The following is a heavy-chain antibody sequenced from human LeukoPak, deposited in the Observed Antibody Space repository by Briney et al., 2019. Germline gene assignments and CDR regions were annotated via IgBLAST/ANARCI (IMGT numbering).Heavy chain of an antibody. J-gene: IGHJ4*02. CDR2: ISGRTGRT. D-gene: IGHD5-12*01. Sequence: PGGSLRLSCAASGFTFSTNAMSWVRQAPRKGLEWVSAISGRTGRTYYADSVRGRFTISRDNSESTVYPQMDSLRDEDTAIYYCAKCGNSGCHLIDYWGQGTLVTVSS. CDR3: AKCGNSGCHLIDY. V-gene: IGHV3-23*01. CDR1: GFTFSTNA.